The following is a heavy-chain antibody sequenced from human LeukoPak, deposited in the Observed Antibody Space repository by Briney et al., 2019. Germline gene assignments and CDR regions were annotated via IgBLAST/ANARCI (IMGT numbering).Heavy chain of an antibody. J-gene: IGHJ4*02. CDR3: ARFGRRYYYDSSGYYPEDPFDY. CDR2: TSSSGSTI. CDR1: AFTFSSYE. D-gene: IGHD3-22*01. Sequence: AGSLTLSCAASAFTFSSYEMNWDRPGPGKGLEWVSYTSSSGSTIYYADSVKGRFTISRDNAKNSLYLQMNSLRAEDTAVYYCARFGRRYYYDSSGYYPEDPFDYWGQGTLVTVSS. V-gene: IGHV3-48*03.